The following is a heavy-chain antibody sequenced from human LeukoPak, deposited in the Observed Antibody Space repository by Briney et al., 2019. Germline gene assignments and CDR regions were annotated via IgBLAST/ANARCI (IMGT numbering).Heavy chain of an antibody. V-gene: IGHV3-64*01. CDR3: ARDLTMAQNWFDP. D-gene: IGHD3-10*01. Sequence: PGGSLRLSCAASGFTFSSYAMHWVRQAPGKGLEYVSAISSNGGSTYYANSVKGRFTISRDNSKNTLYLQMGSLRAEDMAVYYCARDLTMAQNWFDPWGQGTLVTVSS. CDR2: ISSNGGST. J-gene: IGHJ5*02. CDR1: GFTFSSYA.